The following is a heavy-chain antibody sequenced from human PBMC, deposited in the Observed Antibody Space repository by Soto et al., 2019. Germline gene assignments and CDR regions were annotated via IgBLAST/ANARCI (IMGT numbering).Heavy chain of an antibody. V-gene: IGHV3-48*01. J-gene: IGHJ4*02. Sequence: GGSLRLSCAASGFTFSSYSLSWVRQAPGTGLEWVSYISSGSSTIYYADSVKGRFTISRDNAKNSLYLQMNSLRAEDTAVYYCARARQAAAGYYFDYWGQGALVTVSS. CDR2: ISSGSSTI. D-gene: IGHD6-13*01. CDR3: ARARQAAAGYYFDY. CDR1: GFTFSSYS.